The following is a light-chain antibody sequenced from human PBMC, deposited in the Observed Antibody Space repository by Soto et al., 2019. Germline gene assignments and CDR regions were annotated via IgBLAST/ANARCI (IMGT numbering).Light chain of an antibody. CDR1: ISNIAGNT. J-gene: IGLJ3*02. CDR2: HND. V-gene: IGLV1-44*01. CDR3: AVWDDSLTGLV. Sequence: QSVLIQPPSESGTPGQRVTIYCSGSISNIAGNTVSWYRQLPGTAPKLLIYHNDERPSGVPDRISGSKSGTSASLAISGLQSDDEASYYCAVWDDSLTGLVFGGGTKLTVL.